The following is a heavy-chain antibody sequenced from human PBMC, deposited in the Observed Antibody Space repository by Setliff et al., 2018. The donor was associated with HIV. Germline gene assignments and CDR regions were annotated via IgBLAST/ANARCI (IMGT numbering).Heavy chain of an antibody. CDR2: INHDRTT. CDR1: GGSFSGYY. CDR3: ARGSRQLTIFGVVFKTNYYFMDV. Sequence: PSETLSLTCAVYGGSFSGYYWSWIRQPPGKGLEWIGEINHDRTTNYNPSLKSRVTISADTSKNQFSLTLNSVTAADTAVYYCARGSRQLTIFGVVFKTNYYFMDVWGKGTAVTVSS. V-gene: IGHV4-34*01. D-gene: IGHD3-3*01. J-gene: IGHJ6*03.